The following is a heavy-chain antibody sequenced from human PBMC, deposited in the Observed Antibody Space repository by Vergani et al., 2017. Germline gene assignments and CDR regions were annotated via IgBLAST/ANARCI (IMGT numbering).Heavy chain of an antibody. V-gene: IGHV3-21*01. D-gene: IGHD3-22*01. J-gene: IGHJ4*02. CDR3: ARAVGYYYDSSGSY. Sequence: VQLVESGGGVVQPGRSLRLSCAASGFTFNQYGMHWVRQAPGKGLEWVSSISSSSSYIYYADSVKGRFTISRDNAKNSLYLQMNSLRAEDTAVYYCARAVGYYYDSSGSYWGQGTLVTVSS. CDR1: GFTFNQYG. CDR2: ISSSSSYI.